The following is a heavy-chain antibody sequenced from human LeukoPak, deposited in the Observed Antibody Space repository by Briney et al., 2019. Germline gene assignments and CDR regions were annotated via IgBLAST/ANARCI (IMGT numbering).Heavy chain of an antibody. V-gene: IGHV3-23*01. CDR3: ANRDITGTTLFD. CDR1: GFTFSSYG. Sequence: PGGSLRLSCAASGFTFSSYGMSWVRQAPGKGLEWVSAISGSGGNTYYADSVKGRFTISRDNSRSTLYLQMSSLRAEDTAVYYCANRDITGTTLFDWGQGTLVTVSS. CDR2: ISGSGGNT. J-gene: IGHJ4*02. D-gene: IGHD1-7*01.